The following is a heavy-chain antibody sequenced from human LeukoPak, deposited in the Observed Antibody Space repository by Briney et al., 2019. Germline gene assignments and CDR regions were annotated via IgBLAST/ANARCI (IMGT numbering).Heavy chain of an antibody. CDR1: GGSISSSSYY. CDR2: IYYSGST. Sequence: SETLSLTRTVSGGSISSSSYYWGWIRQPPGKGLEWIGSIYYSGSTYYNPSLKSRVTISVDTSKNQFSLKLSSVTAADTAVYYCARRLGYYDSSSRFDPWGQGTLVTVSS. V-gene: IGHV4-39*07. J-gene: IGHJ5*02. CDR3: ARRLGYYDSSSRFDP. D-gene: IGHD3-22*01.